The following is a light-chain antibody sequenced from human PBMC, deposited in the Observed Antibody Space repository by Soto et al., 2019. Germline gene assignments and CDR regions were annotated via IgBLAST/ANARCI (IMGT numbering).Light chain of an antibody. Sequence: EIVLTQSPATLSLSPGARAPLSCRARQSVSSYLAWYQQKPGQAPRLLIYDASNRATGIPARFSGSGSGTDFTLTISSLEPEDFAVYYCQQRSNWPTFGQGTRLEI. CDR1: QSVSSY. CDR2: DAS. CDR3: QQRSNWPT. V-gene: IGKV3-11*01. J-gene: IGKJ5*01.